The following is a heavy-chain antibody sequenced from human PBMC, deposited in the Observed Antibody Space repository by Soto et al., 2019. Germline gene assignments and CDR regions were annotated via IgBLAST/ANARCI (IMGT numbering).Heavy chain of an antibody. V-gene: IGHV3-33*01. J-gene: IGHJ4*02. CDR3: ARDTDYSNLRTYFDY. D-gene: IGHD4-4*01. CDR2: IWYDGSNK. CDR1: GFTFSSYG. Sequence: CAASGFTFSSYGMHWVRQAPGKGLEWVAVIWYDGSNKYYADSVKGRFTISRDNSKNTLYLQMNSLRAEDTAVYYCARDTDYSNLRTYFDYWGQGTLVTVSS.